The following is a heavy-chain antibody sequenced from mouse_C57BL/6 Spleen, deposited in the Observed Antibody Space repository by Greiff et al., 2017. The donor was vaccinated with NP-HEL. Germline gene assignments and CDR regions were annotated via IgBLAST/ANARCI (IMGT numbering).Heavy chain of an antibody. Sequence: QVQLQQSGAELMKPGASVKLSCKATGYTFTGYWIEWVKQRPGHGLEWIGEILPGSGSTNYTEKFKGKATFTADTSSNTAYMQLSSLTTEDSAIYYCASLSTMVTYFDDWGQGTTLTVSS. CDR2: ILPGSGST. V-gene: IGHV1-9*01. CDR1: GYTFTGYW. J-gene: IGHJ2*01. D-gene: IGHD2-2*01. CDR3: ASLSTMVTYFDD.